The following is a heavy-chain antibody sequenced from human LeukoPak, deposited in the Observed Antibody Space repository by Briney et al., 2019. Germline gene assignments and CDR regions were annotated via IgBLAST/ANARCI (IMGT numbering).Heavy chain of an antibody. CDR1: GLTVSSDY. J-gene: IGHJ4*02. Sequence: GGSLRLSCAASGLTVSSDYLTWVRQAPGKGLEWVSIISSGGTTYYADSVRGRFTISRDNSKNTLYLQMNSLRAEDTAVYFCAKVNYYDSSGYFDYWGQGTLVTVSS. D-gene: IGHD3-22*01. V-gene: IGHV3-66*02. CDR2: ISSGGTT. CDR3: AKVNYYDSSGYFDY.